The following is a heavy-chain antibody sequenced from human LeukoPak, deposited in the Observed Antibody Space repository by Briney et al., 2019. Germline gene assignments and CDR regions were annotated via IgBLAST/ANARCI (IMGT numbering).Heavy chain of an antibody. CDR2: ISGSGGST. CDR1: GFTFSSYE. J-gene: IGHJ4*02. CDR3: AKDATIFGVFYFDY. Sequence: GGSLRLSCAASGFTFSSYEMNWVRQAPGKGLEWVSAISGSGGSTYYADSVKGRFTISRDNSKNTLYLQMNSLRAEDTAVYYCAKDATIFGVFYFDYWGQGTLVTVSS. V-gene: IGHV3-23*01. D-gene: IGHD3-3*01.